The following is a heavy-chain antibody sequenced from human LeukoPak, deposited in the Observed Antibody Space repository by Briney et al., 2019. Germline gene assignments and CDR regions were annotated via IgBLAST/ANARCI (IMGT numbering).Heavy chain of an antibody. J-gene: IGHJ6*03. CDR2: ISWDGGST. CDR1: GLTFDDYA. Sequence: GRSLRLSCAASGLTFDDYAMHWVRQAPGKGLEWVSLISWDGGSTYYADSVKGRFTISRDNSKNSLYLQMNSLIAEDTALYYCAKGPRSTYYYYYYMDVWGKGTTVTVSS. CDR3: AKGPRSTYYYYYYMDV. V-gene: IGHV3-43D*04.